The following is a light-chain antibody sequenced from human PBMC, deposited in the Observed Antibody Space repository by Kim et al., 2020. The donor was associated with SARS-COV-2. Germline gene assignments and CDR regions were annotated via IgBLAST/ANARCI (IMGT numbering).Light chain of an antibody. J-gene: IGKJ4*01. CDR1: QSISSG. CDR2: EAS. CDR3: QQYNSYPHT. V-gene: IGKV1-5*01. Sequence: ASVGDRVTVTCRASQSISSGLAWYQQKPGRAPKLLIYEASSLESGVPSRFSGSGSGTDFTLTISSLQPDDFATYYCQQYNSYPHTFGGGTKVDIK.